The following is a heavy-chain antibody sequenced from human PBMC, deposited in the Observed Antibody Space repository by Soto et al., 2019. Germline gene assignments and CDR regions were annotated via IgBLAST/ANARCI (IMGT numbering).Heavy chain of an antibody. CDR2: LDIDETST. Sequence: GSLRLSCAASGFTFSSVWMHWVRQATGKGLVWVSRLDIDETSTNYADSVKGRFTISRDNSKNTLYLQMNSLRAEDTAVYYCAKDLAQVVPAAMLDYWGQGTLVTVSS. J-gene: IGHJ4*02. D-gene: IGHD2-2*01. CDR3: AKDLAQVVPAAMLDY. CDR1: GFTFSSVW. V-gene: IGHV3-74*01.